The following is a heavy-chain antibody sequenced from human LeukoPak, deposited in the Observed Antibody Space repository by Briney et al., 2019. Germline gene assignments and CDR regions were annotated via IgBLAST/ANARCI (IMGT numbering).Heavy chain of an antibody. Sequence: ASVKVSCKASGYTFTSYDINWVRQATGKGLEWMGWMNPNSGNTGYAQKFQGRVTITRNTSISTAYMELSSLRSEDTAVYYCARGYCSSTSCRGGWFDPWGQGTLVTVSS. D-gene: IGHD2-2*01. CDR3: ARGYCSSTSCRGGWFDP. CDR2: MNPNSGNT. V-gene: IGHV1-8*03. J-gene: IGHJ5*02. CDR1: GYTFTSYD.